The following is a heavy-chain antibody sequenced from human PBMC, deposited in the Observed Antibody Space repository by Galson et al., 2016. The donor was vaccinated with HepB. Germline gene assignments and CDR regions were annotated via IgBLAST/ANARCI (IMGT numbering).Heavy chain of an antibody. Sequence: SLRLSCEASGFIFSNAWMSWVRQAPGKGLEWVGRIKSKTDGGTTDYAAPVKDRFTISRDDSKNTLYLQMNSLKTEDTAVYYCAMVRGRNWFDPWGQGTLVTVSS. CDR1: GFIFSNAW. D-gene: IGHD3-10*01. V-gene: IGHV3-15*01. CDR2: IKSKTDGGTT. J-gene: IGHJ5*02. CDR3: AMVRGRNWFDP.